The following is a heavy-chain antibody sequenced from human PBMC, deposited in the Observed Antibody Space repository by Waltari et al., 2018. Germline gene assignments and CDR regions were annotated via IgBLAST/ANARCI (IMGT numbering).Heavy chain of an antibody. CDR2: IYYSGST. V-gene: IGHV4-59*01. CDR3: ARGRSGELGY. J-gene: IGHJ4*02. Sequence: QVQLQESGPGLVKPSETLSLTCTVSGGSISSYYWSWIRQPPGKGLEWIGYIYYSGSTNYNPSLKRRVTISVDTSKNQFSLKLSSVTAADTAVYYCARGRSGELGYWGQGTLVTVSS. D-gene: IGHD3-10*01. CDR1: GGSISSYY.